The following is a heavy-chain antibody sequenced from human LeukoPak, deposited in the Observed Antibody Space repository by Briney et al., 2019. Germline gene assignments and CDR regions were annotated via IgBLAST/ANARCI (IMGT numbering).Heavy chain of an antibody. D-gene: IGHD4-17*01. V-gene: IGHV4-39*01. CDR3: ARRDYGDWYFDY. CDR1: GGSISSSSYY. J-gene: IGHJ4*02. CDR2: IYYTGGT. Sequence: SETLSLTCTASGGSISSSSYYWGWIRQPPGKGLEWIGSIYYTGGTYYNPSLKSRVTISVDTSKNQFSLKMSSVTAADTAVYYCARRDYGDWYFDYWGQGTLVTVSS.